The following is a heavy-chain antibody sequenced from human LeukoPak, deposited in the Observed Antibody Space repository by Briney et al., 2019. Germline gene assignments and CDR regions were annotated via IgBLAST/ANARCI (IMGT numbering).Heavy chain of an antibody. V-gene: IGHV1-69*04. J-gene: IGHJ4*02. CDR2: IIPILGIA. D-gene: IGHD1-26*01. CDR3: AREMVGLMWGAGLN. CDR1: GGTFSSYT. Sequence: ASVKVSCKASGGTFSSYTISWVRQAPGQGLEWMGRIIPILGIANYAQKFQGRVTITADKSTSTAYMELSSLRPEDTAVYYCAREMVGLMWGAGLNWGQGTLVTVSS.